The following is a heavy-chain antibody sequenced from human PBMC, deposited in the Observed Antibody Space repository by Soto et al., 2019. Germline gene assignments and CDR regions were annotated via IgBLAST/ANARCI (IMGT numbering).Heavy chain of an antibody. D-gene: IGHD5-18*01. CDR1: GYTFTGYY. CDR2: INPNSGGT. J-gene: IGHJ5*02. CDR3: ARGDTAMVMPRNGFDP. V-gene: IGHV1-2*04. Sequence: QVQLVQSGAEVKKPGASVKVSCKASGYTFTGYYMHWVRQAPGQGLEWMGWINPNSGGTNYAQKFQGWVTMTRDTSISTAYMELSRLRSDDTAVYYCARGDTAMVMPRNGFDPWGQGTLVTVSS.